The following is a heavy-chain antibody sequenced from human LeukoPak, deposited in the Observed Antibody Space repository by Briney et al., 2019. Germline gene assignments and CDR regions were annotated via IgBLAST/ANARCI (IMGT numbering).Heavy chain of an antibody. CDR2: ISGSGGST. J-gene: IGHJ4*02. CDR3: AKEGFSGSFFFDY. CDR1: GFTFSSYA. Sequence: GGSLRLSCAASGFTFSSYAMSWARQAPGKGREWVSAISGSGGSTYYADSVKGRFTIYRDNSKNTLYLQMNSLRGEDTAVYYCAKEGFSGSFFFDYWGQGTLVTVSS. D-gene: IGHD1-26*01. V-gene: IGHV3-23*01.